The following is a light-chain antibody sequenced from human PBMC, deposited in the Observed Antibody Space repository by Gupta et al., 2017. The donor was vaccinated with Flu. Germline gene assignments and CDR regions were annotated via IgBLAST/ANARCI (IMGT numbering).Light chain of an antibody. CDR1: TPNIGSNY. Sequence: HSVSTQPPSVSAASGPKVTISCSGSTPNIGSNYVSWYQQFPGTAPKLLISEHNKRISGIPDRFSGSKFGTSATLGITGLQTGDEADYYCATWDSSLTAVVFGGGTKLTVL. CDR2: EHN. V-gene: IGLV1-51*02. CDR3: ATWDSSLTAVV. J-gene: IGLJ2*01.